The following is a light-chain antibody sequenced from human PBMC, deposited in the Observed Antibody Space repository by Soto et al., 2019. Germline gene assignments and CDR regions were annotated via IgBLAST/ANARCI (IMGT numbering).Light chain of an antibody. Sequence: EIVLTQSPGTLSLSPGERATLSCRASQSVSSSYLAWYQQKPGQAPRLLIYDASSRATGIPDRFSGSGSGTDFTLTISSLEPEDFAVYYCQQYASSLYTFGQGTKLEIK. CDR2: DAS. J-gene: IGKJ2*01. CDR3: QQYASSLYT. CDR1: QSVSSSY. V-gene: IGKV3-20*01.